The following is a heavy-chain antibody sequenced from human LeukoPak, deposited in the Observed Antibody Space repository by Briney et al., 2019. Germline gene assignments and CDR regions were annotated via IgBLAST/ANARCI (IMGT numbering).Heavy chain of an antibody. D-gene: IGHD6-13*01. Sequence: SETLSLTCAVSGGSISSSNWWSWVRQPPGKGLEWIGEIYHSGSTNYNPSLKSRVTISVDKSKNQFSLKLSSVTAADTAVYYCARVPTAAGTYYYDFHGLDVWGQGTTVTVSS. CDR2: IYHSGST. J-gene: IGHJ6*02. CDR3: ARVPTAAGTYYYDFHGLDV. CDR1: GGSISSSNW. V-gene: IGHV4-4*02.